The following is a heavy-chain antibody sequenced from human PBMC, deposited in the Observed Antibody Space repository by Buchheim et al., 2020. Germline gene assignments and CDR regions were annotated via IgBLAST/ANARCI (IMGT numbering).Heavy chain of an antibody. D-gene: IGHD1-26*01. Sequence: EVQLVESGGGLVQPGGSLRLSYAASGFTFSSYWMSWVRQAPGKGLEWVANIKQDGSEKYYVDSVKGRFTISRDNAKNSLYLQMNSLRAEDTAVYYCARDRERSGSYYYYYYYGMDVWGQGTT. CDR3: ARDRERSGSYYYYYYYGMDV. V-gene: IGHV3-7*01. J-gene: IGHJ6*02. CDR1: GFTFSSYW. CDR2: IKQDGSEK.